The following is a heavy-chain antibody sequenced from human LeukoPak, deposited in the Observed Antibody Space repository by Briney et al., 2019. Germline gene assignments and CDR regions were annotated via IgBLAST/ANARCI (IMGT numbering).Heavy chain of an antibody. CDR1: GGSVSGYY. CDR3: ASQRKCSSTSCYKRFDY. V-gene: IGHV4-34*01. J-gene: IGHJ4*02. D-gene: IGHD2-2*02. Sequence: PSETLSLTCAVYGGSVSGYYWSWIRQPPGKGLEWIGEINHSGSTNYNPSLKSRVTISVDTSKNQFSLKLSSVTAADTAVYYCASQRKCSSTSCYKRFDYWGQGTLVTVSS. CDR2: INHSGST.